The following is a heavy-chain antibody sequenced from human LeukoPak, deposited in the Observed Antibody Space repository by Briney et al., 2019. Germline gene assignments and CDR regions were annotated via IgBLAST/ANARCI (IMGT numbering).Heavy chain of an antibody. Sequence: GASVKVSCKASGYTFTGYYMHWVRQAPGQGLEWVGWINPNSGGTNYAQKFQGRVTMTRDTSISTAYMELSRLRSDDTAVYYCARDSRYCSSTSCYTGDYYFDYWGREPWSPSPQ. J-gene: IGHJ4*02. CDR1: GYTFTGYY. CDR3: ARDSRYCSSTSCYTGDYYFDY. D-gene: IGHD2-2*02. V-gene: IGHV1-2*02. CDR2: INPNSGGT.